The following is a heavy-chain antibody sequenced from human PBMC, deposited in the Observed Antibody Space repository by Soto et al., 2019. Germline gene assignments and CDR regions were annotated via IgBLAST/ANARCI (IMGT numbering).Heavy chain of an antibody. V-gene: IGHV3-73*02. CDR3: TSLSPGDYSFDY. CDR2: IRSKANSYAT. J-gene: IGHJ4*02. CDR1: GFTFSGSA. D-gene: IGHD4-17*01. Sequence: EVQLVESGGGLVQPGGSLKLSCAASGFTFSGSAMHWVRQASGKGLEWVGRIRSKANSYATAYAASVKGRFTISRDDSKNTAYLQMNSLKTEDTAVYYCTSLSPGDYSFDYWGQGTLVTVSS.